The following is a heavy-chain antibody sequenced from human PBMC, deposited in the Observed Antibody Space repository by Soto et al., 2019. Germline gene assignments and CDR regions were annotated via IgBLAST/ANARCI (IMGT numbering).Heavy chain of an antibody. Sequence: VQLVESGGGVVQPGRSLRLSCAASGFTFSDYAMHWVRQAPGKGLEWVAVVSHDGRNTHYADSVKGRFTISRDSSKNTVCLERTSWRAGDRAVYYCAKGGRQWLVTSDFNYWGRGALVTVSS. CDR2: VSHDGRNT. CDR3: AKGGRQWLVTSDFNY. CDR1: GFTFSDYA. D-gene: IGHD6-19*01. J-gene: IGHJ4*02. V-gene: IGHV3-30*18.